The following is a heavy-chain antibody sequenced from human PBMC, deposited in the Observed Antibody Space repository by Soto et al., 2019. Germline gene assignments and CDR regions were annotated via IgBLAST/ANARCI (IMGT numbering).Heavy chain of an antibody. CDR2: ISSSSSYI. CDR3: AKRSGYSPLNWFDP. D-gene: IGHD3-3*01. V-gene: IGHV3-21*04. J-gene: IGHJ5*02. CDR1: GFTFSNFE. Sequence: GGSLRLSCAASGFTFSNFEMHWVRQAPGKGLEWVSSISSSSSYIYYADAVKGRFTISRDNLKNTLYLQMDSLRADDTAIYYCAKRSGYSPLNWFDPWGQGTQVTVSS.